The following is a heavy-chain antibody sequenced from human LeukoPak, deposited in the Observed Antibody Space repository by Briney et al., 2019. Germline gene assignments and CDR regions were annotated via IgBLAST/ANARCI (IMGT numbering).Heavy chain of an antibody. CDR3: ARDPSGLIYDYVWGSGFDY. J-gene: IGHJ4*02. CDR1: GGTFSSYT. V-gene: IGHV1-69*04. CDR2: IIPILGIA. D-gene: IGHD3-16*01. Sequence: SVKVSCKASGGTFSSYTISWLRQAPGQGLEWMGRIIPILGIANYAQKFQGRVTITADKSTSTAYMELSSLRSEDTAVYYCARDPSGLIYDYVWGSGFDYWGQGTLVTVSS.